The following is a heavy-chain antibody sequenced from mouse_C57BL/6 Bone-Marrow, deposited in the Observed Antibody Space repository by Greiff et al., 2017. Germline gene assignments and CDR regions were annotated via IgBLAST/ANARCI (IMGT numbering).Heavy chain of an antibody. D-gene: IGHD2-12*01. CDR2: IDPSDSET. CDR3: ARGPYYSPDWYFDV. J-gene: IGHJ1*03. V-gene: IGHV1-52*01. Sequence: QVQLQQSGAELVRPGSSVKLSCKASGYTFTSYWMHWVKQRPIQGLEWIGNIDPSDSETHYNQKFKDKATLTVDKSSSTAYMQLSSLTSEDSAVYYGARGPYYSPDWYFDVWGTGTTVTVSS. CDR1: GYTFTSYW.